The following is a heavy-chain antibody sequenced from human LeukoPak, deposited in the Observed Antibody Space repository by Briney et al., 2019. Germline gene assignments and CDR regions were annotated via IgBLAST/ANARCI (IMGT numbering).Heavy chain of an antibody. CDR3: ATYSSRGYDNWFDP. CDR1: GGTFSSYA. Sequence: VASVTVSCKASGGTFSSYAISWVRQAPGQGLEWMGWISAYNGNTNYAQKLQGRVTMTTDTSTSTAYMELRSLRSDDTAVYYCATYSSRGYDNWFDPWGQGTLVTVSS. V-gene: IGHV1-18*01. D-gene: IGHD6-13*01. J-gene: IGHJ5*02. CDR2: ISAYNGNT.